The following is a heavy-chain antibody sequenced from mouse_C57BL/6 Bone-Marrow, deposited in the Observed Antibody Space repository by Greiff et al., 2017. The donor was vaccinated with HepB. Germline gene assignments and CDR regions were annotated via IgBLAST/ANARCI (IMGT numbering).Heavy chain of an antibody. J-gene: IGHJ2*01. CDR2: IRLKSDNYAT. CDR3: TGYDYDDPYYFDY. CDR1: GFTFSNYW. Sequence: EVKVEESGGGLVQPGGSMKLSCVASGFTFSNYWMNWVRQSPEKGLEWVAQIRLKSDNYATHYAESVKGRFTISRDDSKSSVYLQMNNLRAEDTGIYYCTGYDYDDPYYFDYWRQGTTLTVSS. V-gene: IGHV6-3*01. D-gene: IGHD2-4*01.